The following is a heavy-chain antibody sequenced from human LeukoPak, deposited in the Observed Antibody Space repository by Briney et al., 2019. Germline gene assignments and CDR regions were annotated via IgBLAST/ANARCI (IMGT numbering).Heavy chain of an antibody. CDR3: ANPYYYDSSGYYN. V-gene: IGHV3-23*01. CDR1: GLNFRSYS. J-gene: IGHJ4*02. D-gene: IGHD3-22*01. Sequence: GGSLRLSCAASGLNFRSYSMNWVRQAPGKGLEWVSAISGSGGSTYYADSVKGRFTISRDNSKNTLYLQMNSLRAEDTAVYYCANPYYYDSSGYYNWGQGTLVTVSS. CDR2: ISGSGGST.